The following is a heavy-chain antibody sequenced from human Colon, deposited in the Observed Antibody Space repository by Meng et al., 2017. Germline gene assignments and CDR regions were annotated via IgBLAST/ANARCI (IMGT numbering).Heavy chain of an antibody. D-gene: IGHD2-15*01. V-gene: IGHV4-31*03. Sequence: QVRRQEPGQGLLKPSQTLPLTCNVAGASISSGGYYWGWIRQHPGKGLEWIGYIDHSGTTYDNPSLKTRLTMSVDTSKNQFSLKLTSVTAADTAVYYCARVVSLVVKGNWFDSWGQGTLVTVSS. CDR3: ARVVSLVVKGNWFDS. CDR1: GASISSGGYY. CDR2: IDHSGTT. J-gene: IGHJ5*01.